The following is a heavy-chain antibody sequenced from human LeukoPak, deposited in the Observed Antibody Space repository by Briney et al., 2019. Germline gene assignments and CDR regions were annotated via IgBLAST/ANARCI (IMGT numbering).Heavy chain of an antibody. D-gene: IGHD2/OR15-2a*01. Sequence: GASVKVSCKASGYTFTSYYMHWVRQAPGQGLEWMGIINPSGGSTSYAQKFQGRVTMTRDMSTSTVYMELSSLRSEDTAVYYCGRPFYGTFGMIDYWGQGTLVTVSS. CDR3: GRPFYGTFGMIDY. CDR1: GYTFTSYY. J-gene: IGHJ4*02. CDR2: INPSGGST. V-gene: IGHV1-46*01.